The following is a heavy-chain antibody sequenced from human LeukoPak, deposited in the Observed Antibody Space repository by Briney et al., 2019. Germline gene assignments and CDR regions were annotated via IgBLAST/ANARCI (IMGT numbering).Heavy chain of an antibody. Sequence: SETLSLTCAVSGYSISSGYYWGWIRQPPGKGLEWIGSIYHSGSTYYNPSHKSRVTTSVDTSKNQFSLKLSSVTAADTAVYYCARLGKQLLTRWFDPWGQGTLVTVSS. CDR1: GYSISSGYY. D-gene: IGHD2-2*01. J-gene: IGHJ5*02. V-gene: IGHV4-38-2*01. CDR3: ARLGKQLLTRWFDP. CDR2: IYHSGST.